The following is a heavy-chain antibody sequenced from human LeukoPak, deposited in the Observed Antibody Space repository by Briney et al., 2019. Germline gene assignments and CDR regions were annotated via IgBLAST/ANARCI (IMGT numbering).Heavy chain of an antibody. CDR2: IYYSGGT. J-gene: IGHJ3*02. V-gene: IGHV4-59*01. CDR3: ARVVLVGDAFDI. CDR1: GGSISSYY. Sequence: PSETLSLTCTVSGGSISSYYWSWIRQPPGKGLEWIGYIYYSGGTNYNPSLKSRVTISVDTSKNQFSLKLSSVTAADTAEYYCARVVLVGDAFDIWGQGTMVTVSS.